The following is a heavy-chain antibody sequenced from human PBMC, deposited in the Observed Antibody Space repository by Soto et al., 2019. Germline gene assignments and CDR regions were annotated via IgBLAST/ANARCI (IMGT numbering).Heavy chain of an antibody. V-gene: IGHV3-30-3*01. CDR2: ISYDGDNK. Sequence: QVQLVESGGGVVQPGRSLRLSCAASGFTFNYHALNWVRQAPGKGLEWVAVISYDGDNKYIAESVKGRFTISRDNSKNTVSLQMNSLRTEHTAMYFCARGTTTSAFSAMDVWGQGTTVTVSS. D-gene: IGHD1-1*01. CDR1: GFTFNYHA. J-gene: IGHJ6*02. CDR3: ARGTTTSAFSAMDV.